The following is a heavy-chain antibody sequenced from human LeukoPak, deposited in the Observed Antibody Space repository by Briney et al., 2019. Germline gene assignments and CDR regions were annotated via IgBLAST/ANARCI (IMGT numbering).Heavy chain of an antibody. V-gene: IGHV3-30*18. J-gene: IGHJ4*02. CDR1: GFTFSSYG. Sequence: GGSLRLSCEASGFTFSSYGMHWVRRAPGKGLEWVTVISHDGSNEYYVDSVKGRFTISRDNSKSTLYLQMNSLRVEDTAVYYCAKEGYYGSGSFPDSWGQGTLVTVSS. CDR3: AKEGYYGSGSFPDS. CDR2: ISHDGSNE. D-gene: IGHD3-10*01.